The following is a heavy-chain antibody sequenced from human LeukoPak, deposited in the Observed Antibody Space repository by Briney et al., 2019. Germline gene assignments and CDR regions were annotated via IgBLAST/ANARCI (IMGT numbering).Heavy chain of an antibody. CDR2: IYHSGST. V-gene: IGHV4-4*02. CDR3: ARRAQLGIAAAIFWFDP. CDR1: GGSISSSNW. J-gene: IGHJ5*02. Sequence: NSSETLSLTCAVSGGSISSSNWWSWVRQPPGKGLEWMGEIYHSGSTNYNPSLKSRVTISVDKSKNQFSLKLSSVTAADTAVYYCARRAQLGIAAAIFWFDPWGQGTLVTVSS. D-gene: IGHD6-13*01.